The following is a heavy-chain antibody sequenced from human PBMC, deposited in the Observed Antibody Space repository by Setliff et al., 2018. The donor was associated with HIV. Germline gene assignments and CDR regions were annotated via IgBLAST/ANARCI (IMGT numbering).Heavy chain of an antibody. CDR2: INQDGSEK. CDR3: ARGSLRGVLALGMDV. D-gene: IGHD3-10*01. CDR1: RFDFNNYW. J-gene: IGHJ6*02. V-gene: IGHV3-7*01. Sequence: GGSLRLSCAASRFDFNNYWMCWVRQAPGKGLEWVANINQDGSEKNYVDSVKGRFTISRDNAKNSLFLQMNSLRAEDTAIYYCARGSLRGVLALGMDVWGQGTTVTVSS.